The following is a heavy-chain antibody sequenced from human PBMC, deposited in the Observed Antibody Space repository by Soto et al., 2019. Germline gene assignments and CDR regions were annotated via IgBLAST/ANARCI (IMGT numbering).Heavy chain of an antibody. CDR2: IYYSGST. V-gene: IGHV4-59*01. Sequence: QVQLQESGPGLVKPSETLSLTCTVSGGSISSYYWSWIRQPPGKGLEWIGYIYYSGSTNYNPSLKSRVTISVDTXXXXXXXXXXXXXXXXXXXXXXXXXXRSSWXXXXFQHWGQGTLVTVSS. CDR3: XXXXRSSWXXXXFQH. J-gene: IGHJ1*01. D-gene: IGHD6-13*01. CDR1: GGSISSYY.